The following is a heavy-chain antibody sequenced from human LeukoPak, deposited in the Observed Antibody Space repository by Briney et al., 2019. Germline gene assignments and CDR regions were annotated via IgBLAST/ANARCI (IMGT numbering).Heavy chain of an antibody. V-gene: IGHV3-23*01. Sequence: GGSLRLSCAGSGFSFSTYAMTWVRQAPGMGLESVSAISGSGGYTYYADSVKGRFTISRDDTKNTLYLQMNSLRAEDTAIYYCAKAEGKNPTGGRWLDWGQGTLVTVSS. CDR3: AKAEGKNPTGGRWLD. CDR2: ISGSGGYT. D-gene: IGHD6-19*01. J-gene: IGHJ4*02. CDR1: GFSFSTYA.